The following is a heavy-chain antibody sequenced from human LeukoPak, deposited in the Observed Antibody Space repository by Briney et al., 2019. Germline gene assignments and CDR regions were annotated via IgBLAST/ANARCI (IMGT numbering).Heavy chain of an antibody. J-gene: IGHJ6*03. CDR1: GFTFDDYG. D-gene: IGHD4-17*01. V-gene: IGHV3-20*04. CDR2: INWNGGST. CDR3: ARDYGDDYYYYVDV. Sequence: GGSLRLSCAASGFTFDDYGMSWVRQAPGKGLEWVSGINWNGGSTGYADSVKGRFTISRDNAKNSLYLQMNSLRAEDTALYYCARDYGDDYYYYVDVWGKGTTVTVSS.